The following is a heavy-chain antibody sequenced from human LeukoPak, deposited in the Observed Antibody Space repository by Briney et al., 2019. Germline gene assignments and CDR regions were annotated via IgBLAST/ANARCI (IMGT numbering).Heavy chain of an antibody. J-gene: IGHJ4*02. V-gene: IGHV1-8*01. CDR3: ARGPGYSSSWYDY. CDR2: MSPNSGNT. Sequence: ASVKVSCKTSGYSFTSNDINWVRRATGEGLEWMGWMSPNSGNTGYAEKFQGRVTITWNTSISTAYMELSSLRSEDTAVYYCARGPGYSSSWYDYWGQGTLVTVSS. D-gene: IGHD6-13*01. CDR1: GYSFTSND.